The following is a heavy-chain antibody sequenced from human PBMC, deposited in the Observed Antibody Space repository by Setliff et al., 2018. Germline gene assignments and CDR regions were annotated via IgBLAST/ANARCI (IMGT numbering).Heavy chain of an antibody. D-gene: IGHD2-8*01. CDR3: SRLVRYCTTRTCQTASGAEI. Sequence: ASVKVSCKASGYTFTDFGINWVRQAPGQGLEWVGWISPYSGNTYSAQRFQGRVTLTTDTSTSTAYMDVRSLRADDTAVYYCSRLVRYCTTRTCQTASGAEIWGQGTLVTVS. CDR2: ISPYSGNT. J-gene: IGHJ4*02. V-gene: IGHV1-18*04. CDR1: GYTFTDFG.